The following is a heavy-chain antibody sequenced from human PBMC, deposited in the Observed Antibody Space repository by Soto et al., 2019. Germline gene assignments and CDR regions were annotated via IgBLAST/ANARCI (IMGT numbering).Heavy chain of an antibody. J-gene: IGHJ4*02. CDR1: GYSLTNYY. V-gene: IGHV1-46*01. D-gene: IGHD6-19*01. CDR2: LNPSTGTT. CDR3: ARDRSSGWYYFDY. Sequence: ASVKVSCKASGYSLTNYYMHWVRQAPGQGLEWMGILNPSTGTTTYAQKFLGRVTVARDTSTSTVYMELTSLRSEDTALYYCARDRSSGWYYFDYWGQGTLVTAPQ.